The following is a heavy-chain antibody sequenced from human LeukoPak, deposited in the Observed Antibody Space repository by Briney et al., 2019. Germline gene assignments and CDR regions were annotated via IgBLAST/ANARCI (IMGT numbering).Heavy chain of an antibody. V-gene: IGHV3-9*01. CDR1: GFTFDDYA. J-gene: IGHJ3*02. D-gene: IGHD1-1*01. CDR2: ISWNSGSI. CDR3: AKDMGTTGTFAAGAFDI. Sequence: GGSLRLSCAASGFTFDDYAMHWVRQAPGKGLEWVSGISWNSGSIGYADSVKGRFTISRDNAKNSLYLQMNSLRAEDTALYYCAKDMGTTGTFAAGAFDIWGQGTMVTVSS.